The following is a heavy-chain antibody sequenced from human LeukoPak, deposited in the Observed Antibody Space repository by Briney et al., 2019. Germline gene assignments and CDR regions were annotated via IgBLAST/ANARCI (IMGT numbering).Heavy chain of an antibody. CDR1: GFTFSSYS. Sequence: PGGSLRLSCAASGFTFSSYSMNWVRQAPGKGLEWVSSISSSSSYIYYADSVKGRFTISRDNSKNTLYMQMNSLRAEDTAVYYCARDRSDIVVVPVPGYFQYWGQGTLVTVSS. D-gene: IGHD2-2*01. CDR3: ARDRSDIVVVPVPGYFQY. CDR2: ISSSSSYI. V-gene: IGHV3-21*01. J-gene: IGHJ1*01.